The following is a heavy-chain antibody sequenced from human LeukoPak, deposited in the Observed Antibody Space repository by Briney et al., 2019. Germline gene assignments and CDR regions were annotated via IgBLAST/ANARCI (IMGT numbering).Heavy chain of an antibody. CDR3: ARVARYQLLYLDY. J-gene: IGHJ4*02. CDR1: GGSLSSYY. Sequence: SETLSLTCTVSGGSLSSYYWSWIRQPPGKGLEWIGYIYYSGSPNYNPSLKSRVTISVDTSKNQFSLKLSSVTAADTAVYYCARVARYQLLYLDYWGQGTLVTVSS. V-gene: IGHV4-59*01. D-gene: IGHD2-2*02. CDR2: IYYSGSP.